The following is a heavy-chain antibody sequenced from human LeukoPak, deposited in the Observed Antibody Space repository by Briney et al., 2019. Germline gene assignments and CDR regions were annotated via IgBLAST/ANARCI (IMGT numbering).Heavy chain of an antibody. CDR2: IRYDGSNK. J-gene: IGHJ4*02. D-gene: IGHD3-9*01. CDR1: GFTFSSYG. V-gene: IGHV3-30*02. Sequence: PGGSLRLSCAASGFTFSSYGMHWVRQAPGKGLEWVAFIRYDGSNKYYADSVKGRFTISRDNSKNTLYLQMNSLRAEDTAVYYCAKGDERRYFDWLPLRLLDFDYWGQGTLVTVSS. CDR3: AKGDERRYFDWLPLRLLDFDY.